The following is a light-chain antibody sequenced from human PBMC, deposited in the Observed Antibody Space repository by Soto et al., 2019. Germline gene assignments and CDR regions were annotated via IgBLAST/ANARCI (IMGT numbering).Light chain of an antibody. V-gene: IGLV4-69*01. CDR3: QTWGAGPVV. CDR2: LNSGGSH. Sequence: QSVLTQSPSASAPLGASVKLTCTLSSEHINYAIAWHQQQPGKGPRYLLKLNSGGSHTKGDGIPDRFSGSSSGAERYLTISSLQSEDEADYYCQTWGAGPVVLGGGTKLTVL. CDR1: SEHINYA. J-gene: IGLJ2*01.